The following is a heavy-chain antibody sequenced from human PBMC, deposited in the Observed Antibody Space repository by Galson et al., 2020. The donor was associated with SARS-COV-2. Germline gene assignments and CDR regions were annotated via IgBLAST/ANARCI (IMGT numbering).Heavy chain of an antibody. J-gene: IGHJ5*02. CDR1: GYTLTELS. D-gene: IGHD4-17*01. Sequence: ASVKVSCKVSGYTLTELSMHWVRQAPGKGLEWMGGFDPEDGETIYAQKFQGRVTMTEDTSTDTAYMELSSLRSEDTAVYYCATVPHSHGEPADWVSPWGQGTLVVVS. CDR2: FDPEDGET. CDR3: ATVPHSHGEPADWVSP. V-gene: IGHV1-24*01.